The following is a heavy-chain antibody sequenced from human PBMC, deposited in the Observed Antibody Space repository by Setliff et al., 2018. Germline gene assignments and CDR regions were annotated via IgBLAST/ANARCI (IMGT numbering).Heavy chain of an antibody. CDR3: ARSSAPSVVLAADFDY. Sequence: ASVKVSCKTSGFMFSTYGLSWVRQAPGQGSEWIGCISGFTGDTHYAPKFQDRVILTIDESSTTAHMELRSLTSDDTAFYYCARSSAPSVVLAADFDYWGQGTLVTVSS. V-gene: IGHV1-18*01. CDR2: ISGFTGDT. CDR1: GFMFSTYG. D-gene: IGHD6-19*01. J-gene: IGHJ4*02.